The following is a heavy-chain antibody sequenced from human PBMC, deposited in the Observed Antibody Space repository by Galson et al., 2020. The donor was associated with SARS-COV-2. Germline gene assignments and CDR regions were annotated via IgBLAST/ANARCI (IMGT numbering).Heavy chain of an antibody. CDR3: ARDPQYYDSSSSLDY. D-gene: IGHD3-22*01. V-gene: IGHV3-33*01. J-gene: IGHJ4*02. CDR2: IWYDGSNK. Sequence: GESLKISCAASGFTFSSYGMHWVRQAPGKGLEWVAVIWYDGSNKYYADSVKGRFTISRDNSKNTLYLQMNSLRAEDTAVYYCARDPQYYDSSSSLDYWGQGTLVTVSS. CDR1: GFTFSSYG.